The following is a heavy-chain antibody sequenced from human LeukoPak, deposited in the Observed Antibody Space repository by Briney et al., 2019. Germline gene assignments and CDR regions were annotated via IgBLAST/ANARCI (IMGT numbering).Heavy chain of an antibody. J-gene: IGHJ4*02. D-gene: IGHD3-9*01. CDR2: IYSGGST. Sequence: GGSLRLSCAASVFTVSSNFMSLVRQAPGKVLEWASVIYSGGSTYYADSVKGRFTISRDNSKNTLYLQMNSLRVEDTAVYYCALGLVTDYWGQGTLVTVSS. CDR3: ALGLVTDY. V-gene: IGHV3-66*01. CDR1: VFTVSSNF.